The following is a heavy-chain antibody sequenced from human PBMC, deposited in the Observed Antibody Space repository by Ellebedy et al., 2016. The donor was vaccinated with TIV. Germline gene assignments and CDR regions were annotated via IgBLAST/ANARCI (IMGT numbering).Heavy chain of an antibody. D-gene: IGHD2-2*01. J-gene: IGHJ4*02. V-gene: IGHV1-18*01. Sequence: ASVKVSCXASGYTFTSYGISWVRQAPGQGLEWMGWISAYNGNTNYAQKLQGRVTMTTDTSTSTAYMELRSLRSDDTAVYYCAREGVGVPAAMFGVFDYWGQGTLVTVSS. CDR3: AREGVGVPAAMFGVFDY. CDR1: GYTFTSYG. CDR2: ISAYNGNT.